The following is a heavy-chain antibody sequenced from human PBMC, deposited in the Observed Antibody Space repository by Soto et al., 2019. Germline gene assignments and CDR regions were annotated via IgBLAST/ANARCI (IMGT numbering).Heavy chain of an antibody. Sequence: TVKVSSKASGFTFTSSAVQWVRQARGQRLEWIGWIVVGSGNTHYAQKFQERVTITRDMSTSTAYMELSSLRAEDTAVYYCAKGKISTTTYTSFDSWGQGTLVTVSS. CDR2: IVVGSGNT. D-gene: IGHD1-26*01. V-gene: IGHV1-58*01. CDR1: GFTFTSSA. CDR3: AKGKISTTTYTSFDS. J-gene: IGHJ5*01.